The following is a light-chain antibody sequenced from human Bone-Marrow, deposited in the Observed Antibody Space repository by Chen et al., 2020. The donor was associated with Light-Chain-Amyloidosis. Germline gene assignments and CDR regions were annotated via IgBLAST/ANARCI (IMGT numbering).Light chain of an antibody. CDR3: QAWDSRTVI. CDR2: QDF. J-gene: IGLJ2*01. Sequence: SYELTQPPSVSVSPGQTAHIPCSADNLGDKYTCWYQQKSGQSPLLIIYQDFKRPSGIPERFSGSNTGNTTTLTIRGTQALDEADYYCQAWDSRTVIFGGGTKLTVL. CDR1: NLGDKY. V-gene: IGLV3-1*01.